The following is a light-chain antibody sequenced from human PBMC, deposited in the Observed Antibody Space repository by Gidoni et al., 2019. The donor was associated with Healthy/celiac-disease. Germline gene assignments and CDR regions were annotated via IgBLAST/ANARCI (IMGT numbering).Light chain of an antibody. Sequence: DIQMTQSPSSLSASVGDRVSITCRASQRISSYLNWYQQKPGKAPKLLIYAASSLQSGVPSMFSGSGSGTDFTLSISSLQPEDFATYYCQQSYSTPYTFXXXTKLEIK. J-gene: IGKJ2*01. CDR1: QRISSY. CDR2: AAS. V-gene: IGKV1-39*01. CDR3: QQSYSTPYT.